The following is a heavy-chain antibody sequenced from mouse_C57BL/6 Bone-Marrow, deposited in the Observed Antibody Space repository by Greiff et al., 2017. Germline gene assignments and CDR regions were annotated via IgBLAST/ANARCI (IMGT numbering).Heavy chain of an antibody. V-gene: IGHV1-76*01. J-gene: IGHJ4*01. CDR2: IYPGSGNT. Sequence: VQLQQSGAELVRPGASVKLSCKASGYTFTDYYINWVKQRPGQGLEWIARIYPGSGNTYYNEKFKGKDTLTAEKSSSTAYMQLSSLTSEDSAVYFCASNDYYAMDYWGQGTSVTVSS. CDR3: ASNDYYAMDY. CDR1: GYTFTDYY.